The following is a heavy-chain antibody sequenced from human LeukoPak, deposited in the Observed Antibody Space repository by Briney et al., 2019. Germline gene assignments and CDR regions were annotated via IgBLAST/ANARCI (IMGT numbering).Heavy chain of an antibody. CDR2: IRGSGPGSGSGT. J-gene: IGHJ4*02. CDR3: ARDVNWGFDS. Sequence: GGSLRLSCATSGFTFSDYPMNWVRQTPGKGLEWVSNIRGSGPGSGSGTYYADSVKGRFIISRDNAKNSVYLQMNSLRVEDSAFYYCARDVNWGFDSWGQGALVTVSS. V-gene: IGHV3-48*04. D-gene: IGHD7-27*01. CDR1: GFTFSDYP.